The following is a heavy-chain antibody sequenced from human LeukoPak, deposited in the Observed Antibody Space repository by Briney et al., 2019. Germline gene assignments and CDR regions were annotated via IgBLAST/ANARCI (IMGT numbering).Heavy chain of an antibody. V-gene: IGHV4-59*01. Sequence: PSETLSLTCTVSGGSISCNYWSWIRQPPGKGLEWIWDIYYSGSTNYNPSLKSRVTISVDKSKNQFSLKLSSVTAADTAVYYCARQAVADLYYFDYWGQGTLVTVSS. CDR1: GGSISCNY. J-gene: IGHJ4*02. CDR2: IYYSGST. CDR3: ARQAVADLYYFDY. D-gene: IGHD6-19*01.